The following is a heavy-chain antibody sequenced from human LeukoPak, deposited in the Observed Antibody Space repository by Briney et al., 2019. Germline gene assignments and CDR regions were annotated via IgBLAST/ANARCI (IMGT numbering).Heavy chain of an antibody. CDR2: IYPGYSAT. D-gene: IGHD3-10*01. CDR3: ARSQYYYDSGSLYYYYGMDA. Sequence: ESLKISCKGSGYSFTSYWIAWVRQMPGKGLEWMGIIYPGYSATRYSPSFQGQVTISADKSISTAYLQWSSLKASGTAMYYCARSQYYYDSGSLYYYYGMDAWGQGTTVTVSS. CDR1: GYSFTSYW. V-gene: IGHV5-51*01. J-gene: IGHJ6*02.